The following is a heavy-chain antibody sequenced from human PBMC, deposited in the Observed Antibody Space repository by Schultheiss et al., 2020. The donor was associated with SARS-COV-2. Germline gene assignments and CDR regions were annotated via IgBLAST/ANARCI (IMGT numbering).Heavy chain of an antibody. CDR1: GYTFTSYD. V-gene: IGHV1-8*03. D-gene: IGHD2-21*01. Sequence: ASVKVSCKASGYTFTSYDINWVRQATGQGLEWMGWMNPNSGNTGYAQKFQGRVTITRNTSISTAYMELSSLRSEDTAVYYRARGHRGGDWLDYWGQGTLVTVSS. CDR2: MNPNSGNT. J-gene: IGHJ4*02. CDR3: ARGHRGGDWLDY.